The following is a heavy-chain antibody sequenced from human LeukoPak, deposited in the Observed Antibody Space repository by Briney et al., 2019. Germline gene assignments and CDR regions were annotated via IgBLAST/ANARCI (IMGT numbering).Heavy chain of an antibody. CDR1: GGSLSGYY. CDR2: IYYSGST. CDR3: ARQGSSWYYFDY. Sequence: SETLSLTCTVSGGSLSGYYWSWIRQPPGKGLEWIGYIYYSGSTNYNPSLKTRVTISVDTSKNQFSLKLSSVTAADTAVYYCARQGSSWYYFDYWGQGTLVTVSS. V-gene: IGHV4-59*08. D-gene: IGHD6-13*01. J-gene: IGHJ4*02.